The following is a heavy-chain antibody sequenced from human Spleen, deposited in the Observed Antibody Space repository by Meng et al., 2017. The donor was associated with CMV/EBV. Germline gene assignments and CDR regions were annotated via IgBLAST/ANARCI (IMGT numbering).Heavy chain of an antibody. D-gene: IGHD1-26*01. CDR3: ARGTSYSGSYYLYYYGMDV. V-gene: IGHV4-34*01. CDR2: INHSGSN. Sequence: SETLSLTCAVYGGSFSGYYWSWIRQPPGKGLEWIGEINHSGSNNYNPSLKSRVTISVDTSKNQFSLKLSSVTAADTAVYYCARGTSYSGSYYLYYYGMDVWGQ. CDR1: GGSFSGYY. J-gene: IGHJ6*02.